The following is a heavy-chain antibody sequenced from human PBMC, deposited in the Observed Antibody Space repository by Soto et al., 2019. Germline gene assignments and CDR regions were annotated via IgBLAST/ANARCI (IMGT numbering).Heavy chain of an antibody. D-gene: IGHD2-21*02. CDR1: GFTFDDYA. Sequence: PGGSLRLSCAASGFTFDDYAMHWVRQAPGKGLEWVSSIGRRSDIYYADSVKGRFTVSRDNAKNSVSLQMNSLRDEDTAVYYCAREETAWPLAYGLDVWGQGTTVTVSS. CDR2: IGRRSDI. V-gene: IGHV3-21*01. CDR3: AREETAWPLAYGLDV. J-gene: IGHJ6*02.